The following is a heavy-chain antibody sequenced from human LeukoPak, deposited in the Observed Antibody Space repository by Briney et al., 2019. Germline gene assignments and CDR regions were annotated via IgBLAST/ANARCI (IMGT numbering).Heavy chain of an antibody. D-gene: IGHD5-12*01. CDR1: GFKFNDHA. CDR3: ARGPYGGYERGWFDP. J-gene: IGHJ5*02. Sequence: HPGGSLRLSCAASGFKFNDHAMHWIRQVPGKGLEWVSGISWNSASLGYADSVKGRVTISRDNAKSSLYLQMNSLRLEDTALYYCARGPYGGYERGWFDPWGQGTLVTVSS. CDR2: ISWNSASL. V-gene: IGHV3-9*01.